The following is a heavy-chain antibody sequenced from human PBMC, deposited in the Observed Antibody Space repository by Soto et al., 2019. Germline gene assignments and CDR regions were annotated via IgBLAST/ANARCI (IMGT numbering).Heavy chain of an antibody. CDR3: DRHGGLRVGEATNYGMDL. Sequence: PGESLKISCKGSGYSFTSYWISWVRQMPGKGLEWMGRIDPSDSYTNYSPSFQGHVTISADKSISTAYLQWSSLKASDTAMYYCDRHGGLRVGEATNYGMDLWGQGTMVTVSS. CDR1: GYSFTSYW. D-gene: IGHD3-10*01. CDR2: IDPSDSYT. V-gene: IGHV5-10-1*01. J-gene: IGHJ6*02.